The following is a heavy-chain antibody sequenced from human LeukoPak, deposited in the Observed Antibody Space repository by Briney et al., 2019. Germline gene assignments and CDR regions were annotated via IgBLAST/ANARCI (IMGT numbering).Heavy chain of an antibody. CDR1: GGSFSNYY. V-gene: IGHV4-34*01. CDR3: ARRWNYGRNYYIDV. CDR2: INDRGRA. D-gene: IGHD1-7*01. Sequence: PSEALSLTCAVYGGSFSNYYWNWIRQTPAKGLDWLGEINDRGRANYNPSLMSRVTVSVDTSKNQFSLRLTSVTATDTAIYYCARRWNYGRNYYIDVWGKGATVSVSS. J-gene: IGHJ6*03.